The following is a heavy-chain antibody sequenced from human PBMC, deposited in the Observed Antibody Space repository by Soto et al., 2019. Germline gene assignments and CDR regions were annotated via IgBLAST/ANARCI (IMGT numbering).Heavy chain of an antibody. CDR1: GFTFSSYA. CDR3: ATPHTEGYSSRSRNYYYYYDMDV. D-gene: IGHD6-13*01. J-gene: IGHJ6*02. CDR2: ISYDGSNK. V-gene: IGHV3-30-3*01. Sequence: GGSLRLSCAASGFTFSSYAMHWFRQAPGKGLEWVAVISYDGSNKYYADSVKGRFTISRDNSKTTLYLQMNSLRAEDTAGFYCATPHTEGYSSRSRNYYYYYDMDVWGQGTTVTVSS.